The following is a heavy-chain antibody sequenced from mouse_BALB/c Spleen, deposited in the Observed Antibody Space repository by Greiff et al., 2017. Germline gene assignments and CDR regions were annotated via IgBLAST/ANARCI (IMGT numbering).Heavy chain of an antibody. D-gene: IGHD2-3*01. J-gene: IGHJ4*01. CDR2: ISSGSSTI. CDR3: ARDGWLLRDAMDY. V-gene: IGHV5-17*02. Sequence: EVKLVESGGGLVQPGGSRKLSCAASGFTFSSFGMHWVRQAPEKGLEWVAYISSGSSTIYYADTVKGRFTISRDNPKNTLFLQMTSLRSEDTAMYYCARDGWLLRDAMDYWGQGTSVTVSS. CDR1: GFTFSSFG.